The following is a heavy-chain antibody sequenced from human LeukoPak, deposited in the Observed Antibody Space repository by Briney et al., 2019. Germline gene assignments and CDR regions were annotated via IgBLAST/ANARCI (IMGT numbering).Heavy chain of an antibody. D-gene: IGHD6-19*01. J-gene: IGHJ6*03. Sequence: ASVKVSCKASGYTFTGYYIHWVRQAPGQGLEWMGWINPNSGGTNYAQKFQGRVTMTRDTSISTAYMELSRLRSDDTAVYYCARNERGSGWYGVYYYYMDVWGKGTTVTVSS. CDR1: GYTFTGYY. CDR3: ARNERGSGWYGVYYYYMDV. V-gene: IGHV1-2*02. CDR2: INPNSGGT.